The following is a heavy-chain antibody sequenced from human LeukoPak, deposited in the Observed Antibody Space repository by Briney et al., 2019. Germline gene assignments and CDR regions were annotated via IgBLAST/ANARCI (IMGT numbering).Heavy chain of an antibody. V-gene: IGHV3-21*01. CDR2: ISSSSSYI. Sequence: GGSLRLSCAASGFTFSSYSMNRVRQAPGKGLEWVSSISSSSSYIYYADSVKGRFTISRDNAKNSLYLQMNSLRAEDTAVYYCAREAPMNYGMDVWGQGTTVTVSS. J-gene: IGHJ6*02. CDR3: AREAPMNYGMDV. CDR1: GFTFSSYS.